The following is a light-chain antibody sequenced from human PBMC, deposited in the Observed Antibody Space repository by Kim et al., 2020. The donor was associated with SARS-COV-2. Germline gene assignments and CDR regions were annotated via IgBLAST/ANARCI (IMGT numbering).Light chain of an antibody. Sequence: GQKVAISYSGSTSTIGNNYVSWYQHLPGTAPKLIIYDTNKRPSGIPDRFSGSKSGTSATLGITGLQTGDEADYYCGTWDDSLSAGVFGGGTQLTVL. J-gene: IGLJ3*02. V-gene: IGLV1-51*01. CDR1: TSTIGNNY. CDR2: DTN. CDR3: GTWDDSLSAGV.